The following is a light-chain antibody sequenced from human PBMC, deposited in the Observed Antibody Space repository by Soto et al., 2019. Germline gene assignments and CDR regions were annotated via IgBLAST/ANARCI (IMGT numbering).Light chain of an antibody. CDR3: CSYVGSYTLEV. J-gene: IGLJ2*01. Sequence: QSVLTQPRSVSGSPGQSVTISCTGTSSDVGTYNYVSWYQQNPGKAPKLMIYDVSKRPSGVPDRFSGSKSGNRASLTISGLQAEDEADYYCCSYVGSYTLEVFGGGTKLTVL. CDR1: SSDVGTYNY. V-gene: IGLV2-11*01. CDR2: DVS.